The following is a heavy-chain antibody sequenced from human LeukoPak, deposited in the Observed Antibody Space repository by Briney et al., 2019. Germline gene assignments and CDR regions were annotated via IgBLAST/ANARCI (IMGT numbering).Heavy chain of an antibody. J-gene: IGHJ6*02. CDR1: GFTFSTYP. CDR3: ARDYWVYYGSGSYLYYGMDV. Sequence: GGSLRLSCTASGFTFSTYPMHWVRQAPGKGLEWVAVIAYDGTNKYYADSVRGRFTISRDNAKNSLYLQMNSLRAEDTAVYYCARDYWVYYGSGSYLYYGMDVWGQGTTVTVSS. D-gene: IGHD3-10*01. V-gene: IGHV3-30*04. CDR2: IAYDGTNK.